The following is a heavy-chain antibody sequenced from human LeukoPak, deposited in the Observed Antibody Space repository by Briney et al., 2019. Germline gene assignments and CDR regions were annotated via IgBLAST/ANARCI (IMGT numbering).Heavy chain of an antibody. CDR2: IRYDGTNK. CDR3: ARRAGAYSHPYDY. D-gene: IGHD4/OR15-4a*01. Sequence: GGSLRLSCAASGFTFSSYGMHWVRQAPGKGLEWVAFIRYDGTNKYYADSVKGRFTISRDNSKNTLYLQMNSLRAEDTAVYYCARRAGAYSHPYDYWGQGTLVTVSS. V-gene: IGHV3-30*02. J-gene: IGHJ4*02. CDR1: GFTFSSYG.